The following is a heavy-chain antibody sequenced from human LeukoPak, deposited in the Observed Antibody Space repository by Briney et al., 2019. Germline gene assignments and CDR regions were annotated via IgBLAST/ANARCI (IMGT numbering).Heavy chain of an antibody. CDR3: ARVGSGYDFDDWSDP. D-gene: IGHD5-12*01. CDR1: GDSISSHY. V-gene: IGHV4-59*11. Sequence: PSEILSLTCTVSGDSISSHYWSWLRQPPGKGMEWIGYIYYSGSTNYNPSLKSRVTISVDTSKNQFSLKLSSVTAADTAVYYCARVGSGYDFDDWSDPWGQGTLVTVSS. J-gene: IGHJ5*02. CDR2: IYYSGST.